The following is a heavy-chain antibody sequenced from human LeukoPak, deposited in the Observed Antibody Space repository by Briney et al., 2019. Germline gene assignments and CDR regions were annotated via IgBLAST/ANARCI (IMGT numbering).Heavy chain of an antibody. D-gene: IGHD6-19*01. CDR1: GFTFSSYW. J-gene: IGHJ4*02. Sequence: GGSLRLSCAASGFTFSSYWMHWVRHAPGKGLVWVSRINSDGSSTSYADSVKGRFTISRDNAKNTLYLQMNSLRAEDTAVYYCARVRIAVANYFDYWGQGTLVTVSS. V-gene: IGHV3-74*01. CDR3: ARVRIAVANYFDY. CDR2: INSDGSST.